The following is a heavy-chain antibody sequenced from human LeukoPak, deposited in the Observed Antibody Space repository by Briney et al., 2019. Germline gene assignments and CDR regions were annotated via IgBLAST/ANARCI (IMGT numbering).Heavy chain of an antibody. CDR3: ARAGRGEPYAFDI. CDR1: GFTFSSYS. J-gene: IGHJ3*02. CDR2: ISSSSSYI. D-gene: IGHD1-26*01. V-gene: IGHV3-21*01. Sequence: GGSLRLSCAASGFTFSSYSMNWVRQAPGKGLEWVSSISSSSSYIYYADSVKGRFTIPRRNAKNSLYLQMNSLRAEDTAVYYCARAGRGEPYAFDIWGQGTMVTVSS.